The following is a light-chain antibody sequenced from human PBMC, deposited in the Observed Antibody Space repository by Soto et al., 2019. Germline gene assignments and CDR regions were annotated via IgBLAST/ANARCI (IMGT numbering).Light chain of an antibody. CDR2: AAS. J-gene: IGKJ4*01. V-gene: IGKV1-17*01. CDR1: QNVAHF. CDR3: LQYNNYPLT. Sequence: DIVMTQSPSSLSASLGDRATITCRASQNVAHFLTWYQQKPGKAPKRLIYAASRLHSGVPSRFSGSGSGTDFTLTISSLQADDFAAYYCLQYNNYPLTFGGGTKVEIK.